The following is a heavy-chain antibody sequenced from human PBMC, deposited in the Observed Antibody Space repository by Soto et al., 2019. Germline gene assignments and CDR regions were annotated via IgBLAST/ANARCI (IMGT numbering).Heavy chain of an antibody. CDR2: IIPTFGTA. CDR3: ARDRGGRLLAHYYGMDV. D-gene: IGHD3-16*01. Sequence: SVKVSCKASGGTFSSYAISWVRQAPGQGLEWMGGIIPTFGTANYAQKFQGRVTITADESTSTAYMELSSLRSEDTAVYYCARDRGGRLLAHYYGMDVWGQGTTVTVSS. CDR1: GGTFSSYA. V-gene: IGHV1-69*01. J-gene: IGHJ6*02.